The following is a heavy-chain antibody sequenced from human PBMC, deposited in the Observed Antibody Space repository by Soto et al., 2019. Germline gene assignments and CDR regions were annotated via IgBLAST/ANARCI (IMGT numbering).Heavy chain of an antibody. J-gene: IGHJ3*02. CDR1: GFTFSDYY. D-gene: IGHD2-15*01. Sequence: PGGSLRLSCAASGFTFSDYYMSWIRQAPGKGLEWVSYISSSSSYTNYADSVKGRFTISRDNAKNSLYLQMNSLRAEDTAVYYCTTAYSESGAFDIWGQGTMVTVSS. CDR2: ISSSSSYT. V-gene: IGHV3-11*03. CDR3: TTAYSESGAFDI.